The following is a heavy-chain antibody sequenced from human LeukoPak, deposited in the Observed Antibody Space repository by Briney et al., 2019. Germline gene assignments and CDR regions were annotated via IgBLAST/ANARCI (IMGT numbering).Heavy chain of an antibody. CDR2: ISSSSSYI. Sequence: PGGSLRLSCAASGFTFSSYSMNWVRQAPGKGLEWVSSISSSSSYIYYADSVKGRFTISRDNAKNSLYLQMNSLRAEDTAVYYCARDHYDSSGYWSYWGQGTLVTVSS. J-gene: IGHJ4*02. CDR3: ARDHYDSSGYWSY. CDR1: GFTFSSYS. D-gene: IGHD3-22*01. V-gene: IGHV3-21*01.